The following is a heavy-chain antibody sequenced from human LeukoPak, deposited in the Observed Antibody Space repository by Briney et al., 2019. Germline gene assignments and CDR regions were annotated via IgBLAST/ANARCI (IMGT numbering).Heavy chain of an antibody. CDR1: GGSMSGHY. CDR2: IYYSGST. J-gene: IGHJ4*02. D-gene: IGHD3-22*01. V-gene: IGHV4-59*11. Sequence: SETLSLTCTVAGGSMSGHYWSWIRQSPGKGPEWIGYIYYSGSTNYNSSLKSRVTMSVDTSKNQFSLKLTSVTDADTAMYYCARVYRDSSGYFFDYWGQGILVTVSS. CDR3: ARVYRDSSGYFFDY.